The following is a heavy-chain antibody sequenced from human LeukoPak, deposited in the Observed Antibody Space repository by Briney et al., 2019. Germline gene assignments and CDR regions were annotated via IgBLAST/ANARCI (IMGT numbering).Heavy chain of an antibody. CDR2: ISAYNGNT. J-gene: IGHJ4*02. CDR1: GYTFTSCG. Sequence: ASVKVSCKASGYTFTSCGISWVRQAPGQGLEWMGWISAYNGNTNYAQKLQGRVTMTTDTSTSTAYMELRSLRSDDTAVYYCARDRSIAVAGDFDYWGQGTLVTVSS. CDR3: ARDRSIAVAGDFDY. D-gene: IGHD6-19*01. V-gene: IGHV1-18*01.